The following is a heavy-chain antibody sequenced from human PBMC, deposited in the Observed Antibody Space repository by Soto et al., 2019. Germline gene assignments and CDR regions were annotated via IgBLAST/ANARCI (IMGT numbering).Heavy chain of an antibody. J-gene: IGHJ4*02. CDR2: IYSGGST. CDR3: ARGFDPYYFDY. CDR1: GFTVSSNY. D-gene: IGHD3-9*01. Sequence: EVQLVESGGGLVQPGGSLRLSCVASGFTVSSNYMSWVRQAPGKGLEWVSVIYSGGSTYYADSVKGRFTISRHNSNNTLFLQMNSLRAEDTAVSYCARGFDPYYFDYWGQGTLVTVSS. V-gene: IGHV3-53*04.